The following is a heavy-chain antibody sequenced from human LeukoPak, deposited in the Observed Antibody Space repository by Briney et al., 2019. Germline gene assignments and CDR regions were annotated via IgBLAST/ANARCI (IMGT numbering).Heavy chain of an antibody. V-gene: IGHV3-74*01. CDR2: INSDGSST. J-gene: IGHJ4*02. D-gene: IGHD3-9*01. Sequence: GGSLRLSCAASGFTFSSYWMHWVRQAPGKGLVWVSRINSDGSSTSYADSVKGRFTISRDNAKNTLYLQMNSLRAEDTAVYYCARADYYDILTGYYPPFGYWGQGTLVTVSS. CDR3: ARADYYDILTGYYPPFGY. CDR1: GFTFSSYW.